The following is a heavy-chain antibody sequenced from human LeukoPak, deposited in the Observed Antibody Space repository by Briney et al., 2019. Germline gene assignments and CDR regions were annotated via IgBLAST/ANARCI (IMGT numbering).Heavy chain of an antibody. CDR1: GGSFSGYY. Sequence: SETLSLTCAVYGGSFSGYYWSWIRQPPGKGLEWIGEINHSGSTNYNPSLKGRVTISVDTSKNQFSLKLSSVTAADTAVYYCARGERVLRYFDWYDTPPPFDYWGQGTLATVSS. D-gene: IGHD3-9*01. J-gene: IGHJ4*02. V-gene: IGHV4-34*01. CDR2: INHSGST. CDR3: ARGERVLRYFDWYDTPPPFDY.